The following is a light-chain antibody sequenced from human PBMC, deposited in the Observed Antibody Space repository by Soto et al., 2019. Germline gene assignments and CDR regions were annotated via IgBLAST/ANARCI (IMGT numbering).Light chain of an antibody. J-gene: IGLJ1*01. CDR1: SSDVGGYNY. Sequence: QAVVTQPPSASGSPGQSVTNSCTGTSSDVGGYNYVSWYQQHPGKVPKLMVYEVNKRPSGVPDRFSGSKSGNTASLTVSGLQAEDEADYYCTSYAGGNNVFGTGTKVTVL. CDR2: EVN. V-gene: IGLV2-8*01. CDR3: TSYAGGNNV.